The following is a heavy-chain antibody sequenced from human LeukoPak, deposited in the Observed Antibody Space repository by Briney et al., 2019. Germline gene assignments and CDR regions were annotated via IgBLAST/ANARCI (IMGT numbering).Heavy chain of an antibody. V-gene: IGHV4-59*08. CDR3: ARRPYYYDTSNPAYYYNMDV. CDR1: GTSMNNYW. J-gene: IGHJ6*03. CDR2: IYYTGNT. Sequence: SETLSLTCNVSGTSMNNYWWSWIRQPPGTGLEWFGNIYYTGNTNYNPSLKSRVSISVDTSKSQFSLTLRSVSAADTAVYYCARRPYYYDTSNPAYYYNMDVWGKGTTVPVSS. D-gene: IGHD3-22*01.